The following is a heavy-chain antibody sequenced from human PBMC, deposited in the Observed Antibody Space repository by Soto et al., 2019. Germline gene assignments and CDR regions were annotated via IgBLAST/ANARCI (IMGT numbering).Heavy chain of an antibody. Sequence: DVQLLESGGGLVQPGGSLRLSCAASGFTFRSYAMSWVRQAPGKGLEWVAGISGSGISTHYADSVKGRFTVSRDNSKNTLYLQMNSLRAVETAVYSGVTEPVGPDWYFDLWGRGTLVTVSS. J-gene: IGHJ2*01. CDR1: GFTFRSYA. CDR3: VTEPVGPDWYFDL. V-gene: IGHV3-23*01. CDR2: ISGSGIST.